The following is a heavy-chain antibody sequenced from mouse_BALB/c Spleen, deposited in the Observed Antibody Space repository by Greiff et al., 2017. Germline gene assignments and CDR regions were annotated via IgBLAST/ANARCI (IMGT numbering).Heavy chain of an antibody. J-gene: IGHJ4*01. V-gene: IGHV1-63*01. Sequence: QVQLQQSGAELVRPGTSVKISCKASGYAFTNYWLGWVKQRPGHGLEWIGDIYPGSGNTYYNEKFKGKATLTADKSSSTAYMQLSSLTSEDSAVYFCARPPTMGGAMDYWGQGTSVTVSS. CDR1: GYAFTNYW. CDR3: ARPPTMGGAMDY. CDR2: IYPGSGNT. D-gene: IGHD2-10*01.